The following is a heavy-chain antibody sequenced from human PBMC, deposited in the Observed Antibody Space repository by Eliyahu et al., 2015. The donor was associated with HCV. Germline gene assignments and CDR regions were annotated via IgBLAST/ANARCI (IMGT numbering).Heavy chain of an antibody. J-gene: IGHJ5*02. D-gene: IGHD3-10*01. V-gene: IGHV4-34*01. CDR1: GGSLPGYF. CDR2: INHSGST. Sequence: QVQLHQWGAGLLKPSENLSLTCTVNGGSLPGYFWTWIRQPPGKGLEWIGEINHSGSTNYSPSLKSRVTISIDTSLNQFSLRMTFVTAADTAVYYCARGRRHYGSGSLYFDPWGLGTLVTVSS. CDR3: ARGRRHYGSGSLYFDP.